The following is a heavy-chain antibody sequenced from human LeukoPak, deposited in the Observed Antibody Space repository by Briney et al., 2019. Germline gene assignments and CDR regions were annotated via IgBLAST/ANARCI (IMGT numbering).Heavy chain of an antibody. V-gene: IGHV3-48*03. CDR2: ISSSGSTI. CDR3: ARALQTDYYDSSGYFDY. Sequence: GGSLRLSCAASGFTFSSYEMNWVRQAPGKGLEWVSYISSSGSTIYYADSVKGRFTISRDNSKNTLYLQMNSLRAEDTAVYYCARALQTDYYDSSGYFDYWGQGTLVTVSS. CDR1: GFTFSSYE. D-gene: IGHD3-22*01. J-gene: IGHJ4*02.